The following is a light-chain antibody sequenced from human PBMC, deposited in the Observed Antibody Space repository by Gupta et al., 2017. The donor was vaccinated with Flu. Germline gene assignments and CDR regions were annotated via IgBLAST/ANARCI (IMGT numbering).Light chain of an antibody. J-gene: IGLJ3*02. CDR2: KDT. CDR1: PFPRQY. Sequence: SAALTQPPSVSVSPGQTARITCSGDPFPRQYASWYQQRPGQAPFLVLYKDTGRPAGIPGRFSGSSAGATVTVTISGVKEEDEADYYCHSTVNGDTWVFGGGTKLTVL. CDR3: HSTVNGDTWV. V-gene: IGLV3-25*03.